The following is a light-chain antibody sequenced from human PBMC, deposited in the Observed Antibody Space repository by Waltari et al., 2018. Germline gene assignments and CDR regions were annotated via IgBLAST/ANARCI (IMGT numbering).Light chain of an antibody. V-gene: IGKV3-20*01. Sequence: EIVLPQSPGPLSVSPGERVTVSCRASQTITGSWLTWYHQKPGQAPRLLIYGASNRAPGIPDRFSGSGSGTDFTLTISRLEPEDSAVYYCQQYDGSVVTFGGGTKVEIK. CDR1: QTITGSW. CDR3: QQYDGSVVT. CDR2: GAS. J-gene: IGKJ4*01.